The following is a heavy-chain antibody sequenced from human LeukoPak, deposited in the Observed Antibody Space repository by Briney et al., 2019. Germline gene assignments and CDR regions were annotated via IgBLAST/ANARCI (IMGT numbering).Heavy chain of an antibody. J-gene: IGHJ4*02. CDR2: ISESGTYI. V-gene: IGHV3-48*03. D-gene: IGHD2-15*01. Sequence: GGSLRLSCAASGFTFSNYEMNWARQAPGKGLEWVSYISESGTYIFYADSVKGRFTISRDNAKDSLYLQMNSLRAEDTAVYYCARGEGQYCSGGNCFSGRYFDYWGQGILVTVSS. CDR3: ARGEGQYCSGGNCFSGRYFDY. CDR1: GFTFSNYE.